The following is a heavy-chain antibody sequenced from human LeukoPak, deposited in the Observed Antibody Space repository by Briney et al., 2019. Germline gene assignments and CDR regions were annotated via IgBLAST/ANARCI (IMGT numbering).Heavy chain of an antibody. CDR1: GFTFSSYS. CDR2: ISSSSSYI. CDR3: ARDSAPFRYYSSGYPVDY. D-gene: IGHD3-22*01. Sequence: GGSLRLSCAASGFTFSSYSMNWVRQAPGKGLEWVSSISSSSSYIYYADSVKGRFTISRDNAKNSLYLQMNSLRAEDTAVYYCARDSAPFRYYSSGYPVDYWRQGTLVTVSS. J-gene: IGHJ4*02. V-gene: IGHV3-21*01.